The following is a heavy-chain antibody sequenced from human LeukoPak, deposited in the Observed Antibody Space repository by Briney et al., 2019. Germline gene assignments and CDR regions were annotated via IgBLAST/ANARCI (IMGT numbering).Heavy chain of an antibody. V-gene: IGHV1-69*01. CDR3: ASLMTSYYYYGMDV. J-gene: IGHJ6*02. CDR2: IIPIFDTA. CDR1: GGTFSSYA. Sequence: ASVTVSCKASGGTFSSYAISWVRQAPGQGLEWMGGIIPIFDTANYAQKFQGRVTITADESTSTAYMELSSLRSEDTAVYYCASLMTSYYYYGMDVWGQGTTVTVSS.